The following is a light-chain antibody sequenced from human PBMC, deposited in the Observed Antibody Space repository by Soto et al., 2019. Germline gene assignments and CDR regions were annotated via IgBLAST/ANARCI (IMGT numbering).Light chain of an antibody. CDR1: QSISSW. CDR3: QQYNSYPWT. Sequence: DFQITQSPSTLSASVGDRVTITCRASQSISSWLAWYQQKPGKAPKLLIYDASSLESGVPSRFSGSGSGTEFTLTISILQPDDFATYYCQQYNSYPWTFGQGTKVEIK. CDR2: DAS. J-gene: IGKJ1*01. V-gene: IGKV1-5*01.